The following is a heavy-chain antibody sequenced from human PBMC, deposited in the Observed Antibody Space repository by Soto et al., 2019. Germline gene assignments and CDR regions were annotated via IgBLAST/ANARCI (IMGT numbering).Heavy chain of an antibody. Sequence: ASVKVSCKASGGTFSSYAISWVRQAPGQGLEWMGGIIPIFGTANYAQKFQGRVTITADESTSTAYMELSSLRSEDTAVYYCARDDKDIVVVPAAMRRRYYYYYGMDVWGQGTTVTVSS. CDR2: IIPIFGTA. V-gene: IGHV1-69*13. J-gene: IGHJ6*02. CDR1: GGTFSSYA. CDR3: ARDDKDIVVVPAAMRRRYYYYYGMDV. D-gene: IGHD2-2*01.